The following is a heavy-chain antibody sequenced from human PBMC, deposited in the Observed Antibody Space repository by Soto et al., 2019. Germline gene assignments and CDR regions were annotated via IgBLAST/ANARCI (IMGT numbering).Heavy chain of an antibody. CDR2: INHSGST. J-gene: IGHJ4*02. Sequence: QVQLQQWGAGLLKPSETLSLTCAVYGGSFSGYYWSWIRQPPGKGLQWIGEINHSGSTNYNPSLKSRVTRSVDTSKNQFSLKLSSVTAADTAVFYCARVPYSSSWYYIDYWGQGSLVTVSS. D-gene: IGHD6-13*01. CDR3: ARVPYSSSWYYIDY. V-gene: IGHV4-34*01. CDR1: GGSFSGYY.